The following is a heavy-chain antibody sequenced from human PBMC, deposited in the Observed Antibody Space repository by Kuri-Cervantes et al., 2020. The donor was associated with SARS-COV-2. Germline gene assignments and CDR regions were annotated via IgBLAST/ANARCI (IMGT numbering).Heavy chain of an antibody. D-gene: IGHD2-2*01. V-gene: IGHV3-48*04. CDR1: GFTFSSFS. Sequence: GGSLRLSCAASGFTFSSFSMNWVRQAPGKGLEWVSYISDTTTTSTTVYYADSVKGRFTISRDNAKNSLYLQMNSLRAEDTAVYYCARVSPGHIVVVPAALYYYYYMDVWGKGTTVTVSS. J-gene: IGHJ6*03. CDR3: ARVSPGHIVVVPAALYYYYYMDV. CDR2: ISDTTTTSTTV.